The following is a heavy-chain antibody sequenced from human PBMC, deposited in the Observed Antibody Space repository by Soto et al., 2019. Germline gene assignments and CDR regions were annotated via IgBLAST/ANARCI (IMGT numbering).Heavy chain of an antibody. CDR2: IIPIFGTA. CDR3: ARDGGAYYYDSSGPIRGNACDI. J-gene: IGHJ3*02. V-gene: IGHV1-69*01. D-gene: IGHD3-22*01. CDR1: GGTFSSYA. Sequence: QVQLVQSGAAVKKPGSSVKVSCKASGGTFSSYAISWVRQAPGQGLEWMGGIIPIFGTANYAQKFQGRVTITADESTNKVYMELRSLRPEYTAVYYCARDGGAYYYDSSGPIRGNACDIWGQGTMVTVSS.